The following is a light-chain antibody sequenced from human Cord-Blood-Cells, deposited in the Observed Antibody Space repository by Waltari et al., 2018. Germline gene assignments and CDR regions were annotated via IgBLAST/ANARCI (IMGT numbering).Light chain of an antibody. CDR3: CSYAGSSTYV. CDR1: SSHVGSYNL. CDR2: EVS. Sequence: QSALTQPASVSRSPGQSITISCTGTSSHVGSYNLVSWDQQHPGKAPKLMIYEVSKRPSGVSNRFSRSKSGNTASLTISGLQAEDDADYYCCSYAGSSTYVFGTWTKVTVL. J-gene: IGLJ1*01. V-gene: IGLV2-23*02.